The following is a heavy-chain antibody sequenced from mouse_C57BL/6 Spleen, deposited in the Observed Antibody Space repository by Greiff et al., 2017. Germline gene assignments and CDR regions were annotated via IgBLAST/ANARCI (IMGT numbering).Heavy chain of an antibody. V-gene: IGHV5-4*01. J-gene: IGHJ1*03. Sequence: DVHLVESGGGLVKPGGSLKLSCAASGFTFSSYAMSWVRQTPEKRLEWVATISDGGSYTYYPDNVKGRFTISRDNAKNNLYLQMSHLKSEDTAMYCCARGSTTVVATRDFDVWGTGTTVTVSS. D-gene: IGHD1-1*01. CDR1: GFTFSSYA. CDR3: ARGSTTVVATRDFDV. CDR2: ISDGGSYT.